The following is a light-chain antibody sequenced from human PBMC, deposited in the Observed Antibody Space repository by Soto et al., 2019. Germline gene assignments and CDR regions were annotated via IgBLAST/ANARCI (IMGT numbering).Light chain of an antibody. J-gene: IGLJ2*01. CDR3: SAWDDSLSGPV. CDR1: DSNIGNNF. Sequence: QSVVTQPPSASGTPGQRVTISCSGSDSNIGNNFVYWYQHVPGTAPKPVIYLNDRRPSGVPDRFSGSKSGTSASLAISGLRSEDEADYYCSAWDDSLSGPVFGGGTKLTVL. V-gene: IGLV1-47*02. CDR2: LND.